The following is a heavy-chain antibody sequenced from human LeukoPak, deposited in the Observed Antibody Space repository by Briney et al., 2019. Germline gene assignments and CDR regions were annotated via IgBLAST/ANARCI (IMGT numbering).Heavy chain of an antibody. J-gene: IGHJ3*01. CDR3: ARDTPQWRNAFDF. CDR2: VSAYNGNT. D-gene: IGHD6-19*01. Sequence: ASVKVSCKASGYTFTNTGICWVRQAPGQGLEWMGWVSAYNGNTNYAQKYQGRVTMTTDTSTSTAYMELRSLRSDDTAVYFCARDTPQWRNAFDFWGQGTMVTVSS. CDR1: GYTFTNTG. V-gene: IGHV1-18*01.